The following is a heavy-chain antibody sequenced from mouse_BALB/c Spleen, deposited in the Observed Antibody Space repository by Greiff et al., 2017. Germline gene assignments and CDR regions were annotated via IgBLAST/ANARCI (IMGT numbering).Heavy chain of an antibody. V-gene: IGHV5-15*02. D-gene: IGHD1-1*01. Sequence: EVMLVESGGGLVQPGGSRKLSCAASGFTFSDYGMAWVRQAPGKGPEWVAFISNLAYSIYYADTVTGRFTISRENAKNTLYLEMSSLRSEDTAMYYCARIGYYGSSYAMDYWGQGTSVTVSS. J-gene: IGHJ4*01. CDR1: GFTFSDYG. CDR3: ARIGYYGSSYAMDY. CDR2: ISNLAYSI.